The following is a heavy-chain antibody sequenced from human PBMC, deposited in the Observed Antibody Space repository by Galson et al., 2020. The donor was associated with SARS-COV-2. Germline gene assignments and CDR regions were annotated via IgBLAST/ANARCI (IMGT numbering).Heavy chain of an antibody. CDR1: GFSFSSYG. Sequence: GGSLRLSCAASGFSFSSYGMHWVRQAPGKGLEWVALIRSDGSKQYYAGSVKGRFIISRDNSKNTLHLQINSLRAEDTAVYYCAKDFYYDSSASYPLFHYWGQGTLVTVSS. CDR3: AKDFYYDSSASYPLFHY. D-gene: IGHD3-22*01. CDR2: IRSDGSKQ. V-gene: IGHV3-30*02. J-gene: IGHJ4*02.